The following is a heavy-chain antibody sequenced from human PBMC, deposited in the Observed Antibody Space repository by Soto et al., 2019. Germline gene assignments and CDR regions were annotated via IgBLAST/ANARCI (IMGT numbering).Heavy chain of an antibody. Sequence: PSETLSPTYAGSGGSISSGGSSWNWIRQPPGKGLEWIGYIYHSGGTLYNPSLKNRVSISVDKSKNQFSLKLTSVTAADTAVYYCARDQLEGNWFDPWGQG. CDR2: IYHSGGT. D-gene: IGHD1-1*01. V-gene: IGHV4-30-2*01. CDR1: GGSISSGGSS. J-gene: IGHJ5*02. CDR3: ARDQLEGNWFDP.